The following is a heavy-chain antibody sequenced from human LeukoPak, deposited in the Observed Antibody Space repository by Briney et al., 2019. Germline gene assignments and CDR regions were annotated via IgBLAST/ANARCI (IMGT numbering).Heavy chain of an antibody. CDR3: AKDMEDYGGNSFDS. Sequence: PGGSLRLSCAASGFTFSSYTMNWVRQAPGKGLEWVSSISSSSSYIYYADSVKGRFTVSRDNNKNSVYLEMKDLTMEDTALYYCAKDMEDYGGNSFDSWGEGTLVTVSS. CDR1: GFTFSSYT. D-gene: IGHD4-23*01. J-gene: IGHJ4*02. CDR2: ISSSSSYI. V-gene: IGHV3-21*04.